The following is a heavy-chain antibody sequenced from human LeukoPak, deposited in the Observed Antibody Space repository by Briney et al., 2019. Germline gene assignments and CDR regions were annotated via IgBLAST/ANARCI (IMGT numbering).Heavy chain of an antibody. D-gene: IGHD6-19*01. J-gene: IGHJ4*02. CDR3: AGSSGWARYFDY. V-gene: IGHV3-7*05. Sequence: GGSLRLSCAASGDYWMSWVRQAPGKGLEWVANIKQDGSEKYYVDSVKGRFTISRDNAKNSLYLKMNSLRAEDTAVYYCAGSSGWARYFDYWGQGTLVTVSS. CDR1: GDYW. CDR2: IKQDGSEK.